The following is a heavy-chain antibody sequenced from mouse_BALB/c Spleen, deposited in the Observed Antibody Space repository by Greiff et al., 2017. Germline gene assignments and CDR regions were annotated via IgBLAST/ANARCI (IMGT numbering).Heavy chain of an antibody. Sequence: VQLVESGAELVKPGASVKLSCKASGYTFSSYYMYWVKQRPGQGLEWIGEINPSNGGTNFNEKFKSKATLTVDKSSSTAYMQLSSLTSEDSAVYYCTRTGTGAMDYWGQGTSVTVSS. CDR3: TRTGTGAMDY. V-gene: IGHV1S81*02. D-gene: IGHD4-1*01. CDR1: GYTFSSYY. J-gene: IGHJ4*01. CDR2: INPSNGGT.